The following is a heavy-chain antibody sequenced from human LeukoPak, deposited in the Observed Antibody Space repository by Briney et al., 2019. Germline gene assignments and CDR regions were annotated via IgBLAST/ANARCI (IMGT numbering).Heavy chain of an antibody. CDR3: ARRNLGSDLDFDY. J-gene: IGHJ4*02. CDR1: GFTFSAYN. V-gene: IGHV3-21*01. D-gene: IGHD1-1*01. Sequence: PGGSLRLSCAASGFTFSAYNMNWVRQTPGKGLEWVSSITSTSTYIYYADSVRGRFTISRDNAKNTLYLQMNSLRAEDTAVYYCARRNLGSDLDFDYWGQGTLVTVSS. CDR2: ITSTSTYI.